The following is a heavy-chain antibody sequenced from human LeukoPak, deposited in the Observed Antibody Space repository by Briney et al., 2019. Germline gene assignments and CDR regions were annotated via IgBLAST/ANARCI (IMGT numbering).Heavy chain of an antibody. D-gene: IGHD3-9*01. V-gene: IGHV1-8*01. J-gene: IGHJ5*02. Sequence: ASVKVSCKASGYTFTSYDINWVRQATGQGLEWMGWMNPNSGNTGYAQKFQGRVTMTRNTSISTAYMELSSLRSEDTAVYYCARGGYPLRHFDWLSPKTNWFDPWGQGTLVTVSS. CDR3: ARGGYPLRHFDWLSPKTNWFDP. CDR2: MNPNSGNT. CDR1: GYTFTSYD.